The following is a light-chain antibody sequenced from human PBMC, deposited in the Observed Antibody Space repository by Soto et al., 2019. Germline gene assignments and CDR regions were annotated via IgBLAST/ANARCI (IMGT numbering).Light chain of an antibody. CDR2: LGS. CDR3: MQPLQTPT. J-gene: IGKJ1*01. CDR1: QSLLHSNGFNY. V-gene: IGKV2-28*01. Sequence: DIVMTQSPLSLPVTPGEPASISCRSDQSLLHSNGFNYLNWYLQKPGQSPQLLIYLGSYRASGVPDRFSGSGSGTDFTLKISRVEAEDVGIYYWMQPLQTPTFGQGTRMEI.